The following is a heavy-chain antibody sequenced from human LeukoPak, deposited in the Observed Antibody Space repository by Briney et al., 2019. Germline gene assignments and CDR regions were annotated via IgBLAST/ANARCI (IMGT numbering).Heavy chain of an antibody. Sequence: GGSLRLSCAASGLTFSSYWMTWVRQAPGKGLVWVSAISSGVGSTYYADSVKGRFTISRDNSKNTLYLQMNSLRAEDTAVYYCAKGKNGFDYWGQGTLVTVSS. V-gene: IGHV3-23*01. CDR3: AKGKNGFDY. J-gene: IGHJ4*02. CDR2: ISSGVGST. CDR1: GLTFSSYW. D-gene: IGHD2-8*01.